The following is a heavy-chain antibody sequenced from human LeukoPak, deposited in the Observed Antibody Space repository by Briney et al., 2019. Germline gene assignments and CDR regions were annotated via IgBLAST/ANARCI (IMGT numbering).Heavy chain of an antibody. V-gene: IGHV4-38-2*01. D-gene: IGHD6-25*01. J-gene: IGHJ4*02. CDR1: GYSITGGYY. CDR2: AYHGGKT. CDR3: ARLEGGYWFDY. Sequence: SETLSLTCAVSGYSITGGYYWGWIRQPPAKGLEWIGRAYHGGKTYYNPSLKSRVSILIDTSKDQFSLRLTSLTATDTAVYYCARLEGGYWFDYWGRGYLVTVSS.